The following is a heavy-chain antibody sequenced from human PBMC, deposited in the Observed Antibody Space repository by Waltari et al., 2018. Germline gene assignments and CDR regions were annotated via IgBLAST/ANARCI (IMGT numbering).Heavy chain of an antibody. D-gene: IGHD6-13*01. CDR2: INQDGSEK. Sequence: EVQLVESGGGLVQPGGSLRLSCAASGFTFSNNWMTWVRQAPGKGRAWVANINQDGSEKYSVGSVKGRFTISRDNAKNSLYLQLNSLRADDTAVYYCTRGGDDSSWYWRNWGQGTLVTVSS. J-gene: IGHJ4*02. V-gene: IGHV3-7*01. CDR1: GFTFSNNW. CDR3: TRGGDDSSWYWRN.